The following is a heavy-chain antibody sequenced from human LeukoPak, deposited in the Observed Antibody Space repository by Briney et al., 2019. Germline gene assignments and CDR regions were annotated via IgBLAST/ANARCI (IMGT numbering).Heavy chain of an antibody. CDR1: GFSFSDYY. CDR2: IKSKTDGGTS. D-gene: IGHD3-22*01. CDR3: TTDSSGYSNFDY. Sequence: PGGSLRLSCAVSGFSFSDYYMSWIRQAPGKGLEWVGRIKSKTDGGTSDYAAPVKGRFTISRDDSKNTLYLQMNSLKTEDTAVYYCTTDSSGYSNFDYWGQGTLVTVSS. V-gene: IGHV3-15*01. J-gene: IGHJ4*02.